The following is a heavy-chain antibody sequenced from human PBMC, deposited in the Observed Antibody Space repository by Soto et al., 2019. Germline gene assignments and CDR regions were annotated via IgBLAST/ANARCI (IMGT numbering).Heavy chain of an antibody. CDR1: VRSLSSGGFY. CDR2: MYFSGTT. Sequence: PSETLSLTCSFSVRSLSSGGFYCSWLRQTPWKGLEWIGYMYFSGTTYYNPSLRSRLSMPVDTSRNQFSMKLTSVTAADTAVYFCARETQLAPGPPRNFIELWGHGIMVXV. V-gene: IGHV4-31*03. D-gene: IGHD1-1*01. J-gene: IGHJ4*01. CDR3: ARETQLAPGPPRNFIEL.